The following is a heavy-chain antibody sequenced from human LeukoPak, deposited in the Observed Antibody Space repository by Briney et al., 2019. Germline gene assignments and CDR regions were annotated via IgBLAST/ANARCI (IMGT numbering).Heavy chain of an antibody. CDR2: IWYDGSNK. V-gene: IGHV3-33*01. J-gene: IGHJ5*02. Sequence: GSLRLSCAASGFTFSSYGMHWVRQAPGKGLEWVAVIWYDGSNKYYADSVKGRFTISRDNSKNTLYLRMNSLRAEDTAVYYCARAMVRGVPGGGFDPWGQGTLVTVSS. D-gene: IGHD3-10*01. CDR3: ARAMVRGVPGGGFDP. CDR1: GFTFSSYG.